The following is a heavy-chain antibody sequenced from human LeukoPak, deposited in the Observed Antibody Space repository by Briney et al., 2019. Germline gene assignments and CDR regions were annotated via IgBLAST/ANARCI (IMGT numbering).Heavy chain of an antibody. CDR3: ASSVSGYDLFDY. Sequence: PSETLSLTCAVSGGSISSGSYYWSWIRQPAGKGLEWIGRIYTSGSTNYNPSLKSRVTISVDMSKNQFSLKLRSVTAADTAVYYCASSVSGYDLFDYWGQGTLVTVSS. V-gene: IGHV4-61*02. D-gene: IGHD5-12*01. CDR2: IYTSGST. CDR1: GGSISSGSYY. J-gene: IGHJ4*02.